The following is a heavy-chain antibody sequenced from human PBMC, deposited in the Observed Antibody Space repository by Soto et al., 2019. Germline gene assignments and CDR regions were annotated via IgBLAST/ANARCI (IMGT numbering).Heavy chain of an antibody. V-gene: IGHV4-59*08. CDR2: IYSSGTT. CDR1: GGSISGLY. D-gene: IGHD1-1*01. J-gene: IGHJ6*03. Sequence: QVQLQESGPGLVRPSETLSLTCSVSGGSISGLYWTWARQPPGKGLAWIGWIYSSGTTNYNPALTRRVTMSVDTSKNQSSLKLTSVTAADTAMYYCARLRNHYFMDVWGRGTPVTVSS. CDR3: ARLRNHYFMDV.